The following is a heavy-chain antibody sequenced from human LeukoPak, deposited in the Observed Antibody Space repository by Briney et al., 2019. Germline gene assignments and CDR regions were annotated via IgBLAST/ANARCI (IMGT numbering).Heavy chain of an antibody. J-gene: IGHJ4*02. CDR2: ISTSSSGI. CDR3: ARDKGWAFDF. CDR1: GFTFSTYG. V-gene: IGHV3-48*02. D-gene: IGHD6-19*01. Sequence: GGSLRLSCAASGFTFSTYGMNWVRQAPGKGLEWVSYISTSSSGIYFADSVKGRFTISRDNAKNSLYLQMNSLRDEDTAVYFCARDKGWAFDFWGQGTLVTVSS.